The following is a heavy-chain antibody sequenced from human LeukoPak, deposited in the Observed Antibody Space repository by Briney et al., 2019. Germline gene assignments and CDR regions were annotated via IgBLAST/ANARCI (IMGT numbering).Heavy chain of an antibody. D-gene: IGHD3-22*01. CDR3: AGSRYGSTWFDP. CDR1: GYTFTGYY. CDR2: INPNSGGT. J-gene: IGHJ5*02. V-gene: IGHV1-2*04. Sequence: ASVKVSCKASGYTFTGYYMHWVRQAPAQGLEWMGWINPNSGGTNYAQKFQGWVTMTMDTSNNTAYMELSRLRSDDTAVYCCAGSRYGSTWFDPWGQENMLTVSS.